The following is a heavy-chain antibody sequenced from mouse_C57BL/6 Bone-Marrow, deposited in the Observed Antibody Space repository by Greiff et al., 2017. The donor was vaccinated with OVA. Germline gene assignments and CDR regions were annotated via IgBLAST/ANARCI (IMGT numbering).Heavy chain of an antibody. CDR3: ARDKPLIDYGSSYAMDD. D-gene: IGHD1-1*01. CDR1: GFTFTDYY. CDR2: IRNKANGYTT. J-gene: IGHJ4*01. V-gene: IGHV7-3*01. Sequence: EVKLVESGGGLVQPGGSLSLSCAASGFTFTDYYMSWVRQPPGKALEWLGFIRNKANGYTTEYSASVQGRFTISRDNSQSILYLQMNARRAEDSATYYSARDKPLIDYGSSYAMDDGGQGTSVTGSS.